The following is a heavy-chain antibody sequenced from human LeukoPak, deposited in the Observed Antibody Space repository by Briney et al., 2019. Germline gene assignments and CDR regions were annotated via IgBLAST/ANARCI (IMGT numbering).Heavy chain of an antibody. D-gene: IGHD6-13*01. CDR2: IYYSAST. J-gene: IGHJ4*02. CDR3: ARRIAAAGTFDY. Sequence: PSQTLSLTCTVSGGSISRGGYYWSWGSHHRGKCSEWIGCIYYSASTYYNPSLKSRLTLSVETSKNQFSLKLSSVTAADTAVYYCARRIAAAGTFDYWGQGTLVTVSP. CDR1: GGSISRGGYY. V-gene: IGHV4-31*03.